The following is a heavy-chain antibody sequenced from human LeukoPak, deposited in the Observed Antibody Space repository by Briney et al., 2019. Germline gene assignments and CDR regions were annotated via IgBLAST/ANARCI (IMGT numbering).Heavy chain of an antibody. D-gene: IGHD2-15*01. Sequence: ASVKVSCKASGYTFTSCYMHWVRQAPGQGLEWMGIINPSGGSTSYAQKFQGRVTMTRDTSTSTVYMELSSLRSEDTAVYYCARGSLVVAASYYFDYWGQGTLVTVSS. J-gene: IGHJ4*02. V-gene: IGHV1-46*01. CDR1: GYTFTSCY. CDR2: INPSGGST. CDR3: ARGSLVVAASYYFDY.